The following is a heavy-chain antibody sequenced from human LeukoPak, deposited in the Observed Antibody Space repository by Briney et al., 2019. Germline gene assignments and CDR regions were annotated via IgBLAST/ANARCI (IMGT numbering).Heavy chain of an antibody. CDR3: ARDRAGALNWNYFDY. Sequence: GASVKVSCKASGYTFTRYYMHWVRQAPGQGLEWMGWINPNSGGTNYAQKFQGWVTMTRDTSISTAYMELSRLRSDDTAVYYCARDRAGALNWNYFDYWGQGTLVTVSS. CDR2: INPNSGGT. J-gene: IGHJ4*02. V-gene: IGHV1-2*04. D-gene: IGHD1-20*01. CDR1: GYTFTRYY.